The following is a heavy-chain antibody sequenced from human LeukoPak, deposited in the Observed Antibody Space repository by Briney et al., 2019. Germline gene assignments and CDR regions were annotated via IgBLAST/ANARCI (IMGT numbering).Heavy chain of an antibody. D-gene: IGHD3-3*01. J-gene: IGHJ3*02. CDR1: GYSFTSYW. Sequence: GESLKISCKGSGYSFTSYWIGWVRQMPGKGLEWMGIIYPGDSDTRYSPSFQGQVSISADKSISTAYLQWSSLRASDTAIYYCARPQGGLGAIFGVVIIGAFDIWGQGTMVTVSS. CDR3: ARPQGGLGAIFGVVIIGAFDI. CDR2: IYPGDSDT. V-gene: IGHV5-51*01.